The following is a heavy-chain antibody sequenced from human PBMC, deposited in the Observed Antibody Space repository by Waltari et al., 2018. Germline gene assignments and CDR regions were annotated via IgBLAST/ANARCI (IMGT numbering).Heavy chain of an antibody. CDR3: ARDWAVGYFDY. V-gene: IGHV3-48*03. J-gene: IGHJ4*02. Sequence: EVQLVESGGGLVQPGGSLRLSCAASGFTFSSYEMNWVRQAPGKGLEWVSYISSSGSTIYYADSVKCRFTISRDNAKNSLYLQMNSLRAEDTAVYYCARDWAVGYFDYWGQGTLVTVSS. CDR1: GFTFSSYE. D-gene: IGHD3-16*01. CDR2: ISSSGSTI.